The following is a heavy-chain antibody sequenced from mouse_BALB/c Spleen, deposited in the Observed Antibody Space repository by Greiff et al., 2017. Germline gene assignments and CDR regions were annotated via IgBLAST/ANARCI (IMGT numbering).Heavy chain of an antibody. J-gene: IGHJ2*01. Sequence: QVQLQQSGAELVRPGASVKLSCKASGYTFTSYWINWVKQRPGQGLEWIGNIYPSDSYTNYNQKFKDKATLTVDKSSSTAYMQLSSPTSEDSAVYYCTIMITVYYFDYWGQGTTLTVSS. CDR2: IYPSDSYT. CDR3: TIMITVYYFDY. V-gene: IGHV1-69*02. CDR1: GYTFTSYW. D-gene: IGHD2-4*01.